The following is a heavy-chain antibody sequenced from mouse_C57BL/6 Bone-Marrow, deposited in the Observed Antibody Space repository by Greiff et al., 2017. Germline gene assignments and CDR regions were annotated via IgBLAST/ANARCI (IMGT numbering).Heavy chain of an antibody. CDR2: IYPRDGST. CDR1: GYTFTDHT. V-gene: IGHV1-78*01. J-gene: IGHJ3*01. CDR3: AIYYDYDWFAY. D-gene: IGHD2-4*01. Sequence: QVQLQPSDAELVKPGASVKISCKVSGYTFTDHTIHWMKQRPEQGLEWIGYIYPRDGSTKYNVKFKGKATLTADKSSSTAYMQLNSLTSEDSAVYFCAIYYDYDWFAYWGQGTLVTVSA.